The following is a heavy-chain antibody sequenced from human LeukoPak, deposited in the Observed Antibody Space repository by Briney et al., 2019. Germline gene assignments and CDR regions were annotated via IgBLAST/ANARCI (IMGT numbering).Heavy chain of an antibody. Sequence: SETLSLTCTVSGASIRSYYWSWIRQPPGKGLEWIGYFYYSGSTNYNPSLKSRVTISADTSKNQFSLKLTSVTAADTAVYYCARSGPFGELSLDYWGQGTLVTVSS. J-gene: IGHJ4*02. V-gene: IGHV4-59*08. CDR1: GASIRSYY. CDR3: ARSGPFGELSLDY. D-gene: IGHD3-10*01. CDR2: FYYSGST.